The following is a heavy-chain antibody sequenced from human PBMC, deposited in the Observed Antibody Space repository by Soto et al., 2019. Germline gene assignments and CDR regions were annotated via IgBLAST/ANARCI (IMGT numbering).Heavy chain of an antibody. CDR1: GFTFSSYA. CDR3: AKDWERGSGSYPYFDY. CDR2: ISGSGGST. D-gene: IGHD3-10*01. V-gene: IGHV3-23*01. Sequence: PGGSLRLSCAASGFTFSSYAMSWVRQAPGKGLEWVSAISGSGGSTYYADSVKGRFTISRDNSKNTLYLQMNSLRAEDTAVYYCAKDWERGSGSYPYFDYWGQGTLVTVSS. J-gene: IGHJ4*02.